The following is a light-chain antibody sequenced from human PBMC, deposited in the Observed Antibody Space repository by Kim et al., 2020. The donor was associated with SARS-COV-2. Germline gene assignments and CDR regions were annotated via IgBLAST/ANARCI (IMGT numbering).Light chain of an antibody. CDR3: QQYDNWPPYT. J-gene: IGKJ2*01. V-gene: IGKV3-15*01. Sequence: VSPGKRAALHCSDSKSVSVNLAWYQQKPGQAPRVPSHSASSRATGNPGRFSGSGSGTEFTLTLSSLQSEDFAIYYCQQYDNWPPYTFGQGTKLEI. CDR2: SAS. CDR1: KSVSVN.